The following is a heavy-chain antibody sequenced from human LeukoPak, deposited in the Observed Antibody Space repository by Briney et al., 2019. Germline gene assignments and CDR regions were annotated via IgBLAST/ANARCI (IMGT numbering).Heavy chain of an antibody. CDR3: ARDQDSSGYYQYFQH. CDR1: GATFSSYA. V-gene: IGHV1-69*04. J-gene: IGHJ1*01. D-gene: IGHD3-22*01. CDR2: IIPFLGIA. Sequence: GPSVKVSFKASGATFSSYAISWVRQAPGQGLEWMGRIIPFLGIANYAQKFQGRVTITADKSTSTAYMELSSLRSEDTAVYYCARDQDSSGYYQYFQHWGQGTLVTVSS.